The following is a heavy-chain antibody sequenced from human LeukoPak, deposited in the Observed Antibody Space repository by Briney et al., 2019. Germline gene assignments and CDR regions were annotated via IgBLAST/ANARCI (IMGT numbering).Heavy chain of an antibody. CDR2: ISGSGGST. J-gene: IGHJ6*02. CDR3: VKDRSGGYYYGMDV. V-gene: IGHV3-23*01. Sequence: GGSLRLSCAASGFTFSSYAMSWVRQAPGKGLEWVSAISGSGGSTYYADSVKGRFTVSRDNSKNTLYLQMNSLRTDDSAVYYCVKDRSGGYYYGMDVWGQGTTVTVSS. CDR1: GFTFSSYA.